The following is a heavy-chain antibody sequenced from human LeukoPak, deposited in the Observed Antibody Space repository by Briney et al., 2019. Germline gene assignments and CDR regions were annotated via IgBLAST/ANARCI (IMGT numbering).Heavy chain of an antibody. Sequence: GGSLRLSCAASGFTFSNYAMSWVRQAPGKGLEWVSAISGSGGDTYYADSVKGRFTVSRDNSKNTLYLQMNSLRAENTAVYYCAKETTVTTFDIWGQGTMVTVSS. J-gene: IGHJ3*02. V-gene: IGHV3-23*01. CDR1: GFTFSNYA. CDR2: ISGSGGDT. D-gene: IGHD4-17*01. CDR3: AKETTVTTFDI.